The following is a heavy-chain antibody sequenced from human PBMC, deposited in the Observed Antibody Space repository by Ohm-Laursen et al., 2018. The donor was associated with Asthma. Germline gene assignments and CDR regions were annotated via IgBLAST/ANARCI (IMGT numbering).Heavy chain of an antibody. V-gene: IGHV4-39*07. J-gene: IGHJ3*02. CDR3: ATTIAVAGTSIPYPFDI. CDR2: INHSGST. D-gene: IGHD6-19*01. CDR1: GGSISSGHYY. Sequence: SETLSLTCTVSGGSISSGHYYWSWIRQPPGKGLEWIGDINHSGSTNYNPSLKSRVTISVDTSKNQFSLKLSSVTAADTAVYYCATTIAVAGTSIPYPFDIWGQGTMVTVSS.